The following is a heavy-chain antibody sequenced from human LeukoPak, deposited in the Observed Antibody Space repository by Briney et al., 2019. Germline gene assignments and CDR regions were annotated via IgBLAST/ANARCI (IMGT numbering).Heavy chain of an antibody. V-gene: IGHV3-30*04. CDR2: ISDDGSNK. D-gene: IGHD6-19*01. CDR3: VRDGGWYLGY. Sequence: PGRSLRLSCAASGFTFSSHSIHWVRQAPGKGLEWVASISDDGSNKYYADSVKGRFTISRDNAKNTLSLQMSSLRSEDTAVYYCVRDGGWYLGYWGQGTLVTVSS. CDR1: GFTFSSHS. J-gene: IGHJ4*02.